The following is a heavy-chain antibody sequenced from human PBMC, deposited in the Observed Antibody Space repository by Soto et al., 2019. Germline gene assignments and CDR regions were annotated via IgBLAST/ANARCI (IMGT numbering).Heavy chain of an antibody. D-gene: IGHD2-15*01. CDR2: ISGSGGST. J-gene: IGHJ4*02. CDR3: AKGSTVVTPSIDY. CDR1: GFTFSSYS. Sequence: PGGSLRLSCAASGFTFSSYSMNWVRQAPGKGLEWVSAISGSGGSTYYADSVKGRFTISRDNSKNTLYLQMNSLRAEDTAVYYCAKGSTVVTPSIDYWGQGTLVTVSS. V-gene: IGHV3-23*01.